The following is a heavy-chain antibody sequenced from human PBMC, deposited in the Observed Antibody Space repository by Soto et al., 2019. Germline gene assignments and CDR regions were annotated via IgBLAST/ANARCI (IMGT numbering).Heavy chain of an antibody. CDR1: GYTFTGYY. Sequence: GASVKVSCKASGYTFTGYYMHWVRQAPGQGLEWMGWINPNSGGTNYAQKFQGWVTMTRDTSISTAYMELSRLRSDDTAVYYRARSLGYCSSTSCSESKNWFDPWGQGTLVTVSS. D-gene: IGHD2-2*01. V-gene: IGHV1-2*04. CDR2: INPNSGGT. CDR3: ARSLGYCSSTSCSESKNWFDP. J-gene: IGHJ5*02.